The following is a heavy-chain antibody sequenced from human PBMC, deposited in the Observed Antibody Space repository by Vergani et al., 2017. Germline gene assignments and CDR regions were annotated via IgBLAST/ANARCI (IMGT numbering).Heavy chain of an antibody. CDR2: TRNKANSYTT. CDR3: ARDFLTRVTTLDYYYMGV. Sequence: VQLVESGGGVVQPGGSLRLSCAASGFTFSSYGMHWVRQAPGKGLEWVGRTRNKANSYTTEYAASVKGRLTISRDDSKNSLYLEMNALRAEDTAVYYCARDFLTRVTTLDYYYMGVWGKGTTVTVSS. J-gene: IGHJ6*03. CDR1: GFTFSSYG. V-gene: IGHV3-72*01. D-gene: IGHD1-1*01.